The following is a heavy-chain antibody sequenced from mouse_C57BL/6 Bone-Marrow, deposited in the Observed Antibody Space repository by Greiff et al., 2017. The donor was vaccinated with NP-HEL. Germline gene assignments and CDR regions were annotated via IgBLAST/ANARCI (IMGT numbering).Heavy chain of an antibody. Sequence: QVQLQQPGAELVKPGASVKLSCKASGYTFTSYWMQWVKQRPGQGLEWIGEIDPSDSYTNYNQKFKGKATLTVDTSSSTAYMQLSSLTSEDSAVYHCATVGYYFDYWGQGTTLTVSS. D-gene: IGHD1-1*01. CDR1: GYTFTSYW. V-gene: IGHV1-50*01. CDR3: ATVGYYFDY. CDR2: IDPSDSYT. J-gene: IGHJ2*01.